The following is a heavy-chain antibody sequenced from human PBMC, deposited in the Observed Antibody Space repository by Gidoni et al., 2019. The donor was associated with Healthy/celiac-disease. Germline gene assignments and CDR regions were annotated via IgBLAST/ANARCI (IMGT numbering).Heavy chain of an antibody. J-gene: IGHJ4*02. Sequence: QLQLQESVPGLVKPSETLSLTCTVSGGSISSSSDYWGWIRQPPGKGLEWIGSIYYSGSTYYNPSLKSRVTISVDTSKNQFSLKLSSMTAADTAVYYCARRTITIFGVVITNYFDYWGQGTLVTVSS. D-gene: IGHD3-3*01. V-gene: IGHV4-39*01. CDR2: IYYSGST. CDR1: GGSISSSSDY. CDR3: ARRTITIFGVVITNYFDY.